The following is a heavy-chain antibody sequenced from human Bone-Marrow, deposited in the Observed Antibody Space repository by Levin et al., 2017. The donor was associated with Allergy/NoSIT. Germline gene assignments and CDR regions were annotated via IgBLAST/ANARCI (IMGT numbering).Heavy chain of an antibody. CDR1: GGSISSSSYY. V-gene: IGHV4-39*01. Sequence: NTSETLSLTCTVSGGSISSSSYYWGWIRQPPGKGLEWIGSIYYSGSTYYNPSLKSRVTISVDTSKNQFSLKLSSVTAADTAVYYCARVQYEIAAAGTDYWGQGTLVTVSS. J-gene: IGHJ4*02. CDR3: ARVQYEIAAAGTDY. D-gene: IGHD6-13*01. CDR2: IYYSGST.